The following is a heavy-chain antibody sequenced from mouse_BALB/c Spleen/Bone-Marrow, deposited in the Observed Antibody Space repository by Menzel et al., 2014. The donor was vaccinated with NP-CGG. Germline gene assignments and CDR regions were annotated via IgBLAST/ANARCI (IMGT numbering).Heavy chain of an antibody. CDR3: ARGGTTATWYFDV. D-gene: IGHD1-2*01. CDR2: IDPANGNT. J-gene: IGHJ1*01. Sequence: VQLQQPGAELVKPGASVKLSCTASGFNIKDTYMHWVKQRPEQGLEWIGRIDPANGNTKYDPKFQGKATITADTSSNTAYLQLSSLTSEGTAVYYCARGGTTATWYFDVWGAGTTVTVSS. V-gene: IGHV14-3*02. CDR1: GFNIKDTY.